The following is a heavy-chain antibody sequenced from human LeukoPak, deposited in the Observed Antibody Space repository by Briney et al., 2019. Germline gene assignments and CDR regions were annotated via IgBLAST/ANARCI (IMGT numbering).Heavy chain of an antibody. CDR1: GYTLTELS. Sequence: GASVEVSCKVSGYTLTELSMHWVRQAPGKGLEWMGGFDPEDGETIYAQKFQGRVTMTEDTSTDTAYMELSSLRSEDTAVYYCATGYDFWNNLGTLDYWGQGTLVTVSS. V-gene: IGHV1-24*01. CDR2: FDPEDGET. CDR3: ATGYDFWNNLGTLDY. D-gene: IGHD3-3*01. J-gene: IGHJ4*02.